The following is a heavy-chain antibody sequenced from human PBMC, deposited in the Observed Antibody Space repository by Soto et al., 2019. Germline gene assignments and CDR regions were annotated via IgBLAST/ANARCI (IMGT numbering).Heavy chain of an antibody. D-gene: IGHD3-22*01. Sequence: GGSLRLSCAASGFTFSSYAMSCVRQAPGKGLEWVSAISGSGGSTYYADSVKGRFTISRDNSKNTLYLQMNSLRAEDTAVYYCAKGIYDSSGYSYYYYGMDVWGQGTTVTVSS. CDR3: AKGIYDSSGYSYYYYGMDV. J-gene: IGHJ6*02. CDR1: GFTFSSYA. V-gene: IGHV3-23*01. CDR2: ISGSGGST.